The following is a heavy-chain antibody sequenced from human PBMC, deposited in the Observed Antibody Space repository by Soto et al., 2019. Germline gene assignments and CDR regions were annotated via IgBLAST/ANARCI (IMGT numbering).Heavy chain of an antibody. CDR3: TRAQYSYGYGYAFDI. CDR2: IRSKAYGGTT. J-gene: IGHJ3*02. CDR1: GFTFGDYA. V-gene: IGHV3-49*04. D-gene: IGHD5-18*01. Sequence: PVGSLRLSCTASGFTFGDYAMSWVRQAPGKGLEWVGFIRSKAYGGTTEYAASVKGRFTISRDDSKSIAYLQMNSLKTEDTAVYYCTRAQYSYGYGYAFDIWGQGTMVTVSS.